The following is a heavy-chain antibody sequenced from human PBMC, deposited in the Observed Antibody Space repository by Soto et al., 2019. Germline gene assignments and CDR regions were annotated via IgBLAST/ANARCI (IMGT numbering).Heavy chain of an antibody. CDR1: GGSISSYY. D-gene: IGHD2-15*01. CDR2: IYYSGST. J-gene: IGHJ4*02. Sequence: SETLSLTCTVSGGSISSYYWSWIRQPPGKGLEWIGYIYYSGSTNYNPSLKSRVTISVDTSKNQFSLKLSSVTAADTAVYYCARVIGYCSGGSCYHDYWGQGTLVTVSS. CDR3: ARVIGYCSGGSCYHDY. V-gene: IGHV4-59*01.